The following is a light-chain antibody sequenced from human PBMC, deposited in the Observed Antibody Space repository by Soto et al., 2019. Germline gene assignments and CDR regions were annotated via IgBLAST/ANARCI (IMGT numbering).Light chain of an antibody. CDR3: RKYNSGPPVT. Sequence: DVQMTQSPSSLSASVGDRVTITCRASQGIRHYLAWYQQKPGNVPKLLIYAASTLQSGVPSRFSSSRSGTDFTITIISLQHEDVATYYCRKYNSGPPVTFGDGTKVEIK. J-gene: IGKJ4*01. CDR2: AAS. CDR1: QGIRHY. V-gene: IGKV1-27*01.